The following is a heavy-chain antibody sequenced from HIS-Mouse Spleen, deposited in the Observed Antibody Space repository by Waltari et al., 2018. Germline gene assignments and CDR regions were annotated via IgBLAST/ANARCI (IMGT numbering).Heavy chain of an antibody. V-gene: IGHV1-2*02. CDR1: GYTFTASY. D-gene: IGHD6-13*01. Sequence: QVQLVQSGAEVKKPGASVKVSCKASGYTFTASYMHWVRQAPRQGLEWMGWINPNSGGTNYAQKFQGRVTMTRDTSISTAYMELSRLRSDDTAVYYCARDLAPGISAAGYFQHWGQGTLVTVSS. CDR3: ARDLAPGISAAGYFQH. J-gene: IGHJ1*01. CDR2: INPNSGGT.